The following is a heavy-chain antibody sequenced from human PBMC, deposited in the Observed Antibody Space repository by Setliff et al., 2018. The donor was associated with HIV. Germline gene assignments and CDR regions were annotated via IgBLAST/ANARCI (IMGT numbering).Heavy chain of an antibody. CDR1: GYTFTSYG. D-gene: IGHD6-13*01. CDR3: AREVAAAGGGYYFDY. Sequence: ASVKVSCKASGYTFTSYGISWVRQAPGQGLEWMGWISGYNGITKYSQKLQGRVTMTTDTTTSTAYMELRSLRSDDTAVYYCAREVAAAGGGYYFDYWGQGTLVTVSS. CDR2: ISGYNGIT. J-gene: IGHJ4*02. V-gene: IGHV1-18*01.